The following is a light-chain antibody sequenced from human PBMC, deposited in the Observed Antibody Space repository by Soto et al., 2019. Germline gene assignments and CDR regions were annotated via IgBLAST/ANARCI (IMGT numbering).Light chain of an antibody. V-gene: IGKV3-20*01. CDR2: GAS. CDR1: QSVTSTS. Sequence: IVLKQSPVTLSLSPGERATLSCRASQSVTSTSLAWYQQKPGQAPRLLMYGASSRATGTPDRISGGGSGTDFTLTISRLEPEDFAVYYCQHYVTSSITFGQGTRLEIK. J-gene: IGKJ5*01. CDR3: QHYVTSSIT.